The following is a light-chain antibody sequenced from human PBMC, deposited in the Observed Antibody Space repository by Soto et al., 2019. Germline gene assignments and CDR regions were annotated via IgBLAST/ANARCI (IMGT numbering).Light chain of an antibody. V-gene: IGKV3-20*01. CDR2: GAS. Sequence: EIVLTQSPDTLSLSPVERATLSCRASQSVSSSYLAWYQQKPGQAPRLLIYGASSRATGIPDRFSGSGSGTDFTLTISRLEPEDFAVYYCQQYRSSFTLGPGTKVDIK. CDR3: QQYRSSFT. CDR1: QSVSSSY. J-gene: IGKJ3*01.